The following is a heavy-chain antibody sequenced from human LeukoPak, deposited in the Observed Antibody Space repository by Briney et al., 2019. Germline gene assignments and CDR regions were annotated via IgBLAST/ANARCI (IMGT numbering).Heavy chain of an antibody. CDR1: GGSISSYY. CDR3: AAEGIAVAGTLGY. V-gene: IGHV4-59*01. D-gene: IGHD6-19*01. Sequence: SETLSLTCTVSGGSISSYYWSWIRQPPAKGLEWIGYIYYSGSTNYNPSLKSRVTISVDTSKNQLALKLSSVTAEDTAVYYCAAEGIAVAGTLGYWGQGTLVTVSS. CDR2: IYYSGST. J-gene: IGHJ4*02.